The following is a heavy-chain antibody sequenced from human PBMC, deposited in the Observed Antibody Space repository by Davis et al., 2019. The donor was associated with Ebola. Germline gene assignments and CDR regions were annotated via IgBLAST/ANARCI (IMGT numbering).Heavy chain of an antibody. J-gene: IGHJ6*03. Sequence: ASVKVSCKASGYTFTGYYIHWVRQAPGQGLEWMGWINPNSGGTNYVQKFQGRVTMTRDTSISTAYMELSRLRSDDTAVYYCARDLEGRDGNSWSYYYYYMTSGARGPRSPSP. CDR3: ARDLEGRDGNSWSYYYYYMTS. V-gene: IGHV1-2*02. D-gene: IGHD6-13*01. CDR1: GYTFTGYY. CDR2: INPNSGGT.